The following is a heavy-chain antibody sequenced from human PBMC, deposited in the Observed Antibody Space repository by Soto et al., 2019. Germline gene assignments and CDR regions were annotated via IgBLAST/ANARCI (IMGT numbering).Heavy chain of an antibody. CDR1: GGSFSGYY. CDR3: ARGLTLTSGFDY. V-gene: IGHV4-34*01. CDR2: INHSGST. Sequence: SETLSLTCAVYGGSFSGYYWSWIRQPPGKGLEWIGEINHSGSTNYNPSLKSRVTISVDTSKNQFSLKLSSVTAADTAVYYCARGLTLTSGFDYWGKGTLVTVSS. D-gene: IGHD1-7*01. J-gene: IGHJ4*02.